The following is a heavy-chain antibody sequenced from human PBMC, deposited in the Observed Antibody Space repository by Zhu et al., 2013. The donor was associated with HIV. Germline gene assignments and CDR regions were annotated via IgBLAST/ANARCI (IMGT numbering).Heavy chain of an antibody. Sequence: QVQLVQSGAEVKKPGSSVKVSCKASGGTFSSYAISWVRQAPGQGLEWMGGIIPIFGTANYAQKFQGRVTITADESTSTAYMELSSLRSEDTAVYYCARAGTYYYDSSGYYDTDYWGQGTLVTVSS. J-gene: IGHJ4*02. CDR3: ARAGTYYYDSSGYYDTDY. D-gene: IGHD3-22*01. V-gene: IGHV1-69*12. CDR1: GGTFSSYA. CDR2: IIPIFGTA.